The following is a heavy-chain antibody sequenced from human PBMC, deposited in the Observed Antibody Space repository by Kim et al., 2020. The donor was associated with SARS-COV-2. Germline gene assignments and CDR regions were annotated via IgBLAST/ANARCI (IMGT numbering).Heavy chain of an antibody. CDR1: GFTFSSYS. Sequence: GGSLRLSCAASGFTFSSYSMGWVRQAPGKGLEWVSVIYSGDSNTQYLDSVKGRFTISRDDSKNTVYLQMDSLRADDTAAYYCAKGDTASYYRYFDSWGQG. CDR2: IYSGDSNT. D-gene: IGHD1-26*01. CDR3: AKGDTASYYRYFDS. V-gene: IGHV3-23*03. J-gene: IGHJ4*02.